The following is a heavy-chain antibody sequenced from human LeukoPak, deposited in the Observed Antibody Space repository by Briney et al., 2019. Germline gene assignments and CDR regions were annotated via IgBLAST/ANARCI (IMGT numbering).Heavy chain of an antibody. J-gene: IGHJ5*02. CDR2: IYYSGST. CDR3: ASRVAAAGTGFDP. D-gene: IGHD6-13*01. CDR1: GGSISSYY. Sequence: SETLSLTCTVSGGSISSYYWSWIRQPPGKGLEWIGYIYYSGSTNYSPSLKSRVTISVDTSKNQFSLKLSSVTAADTAVYYCASRVAAAGTGFDPWGQGTLVTVSA. V-gene: IGHV4-59*12.